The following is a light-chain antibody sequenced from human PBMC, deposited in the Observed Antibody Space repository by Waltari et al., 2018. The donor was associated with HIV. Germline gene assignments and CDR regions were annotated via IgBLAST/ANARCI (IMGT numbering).Light chain of an antibody. CDR2: GAS. V-gene: IGKV3-20*01. CDR1: QFVTGNY. Sequence: VLTQSPGSLSLSPGETATLSCRASQFVTGNYLAWYRQKPGQAPRLLINGASSRATGSPERISASGSGTDFTLTISRLEPDDSAVYYCQQYGGSWTFGQGTKVEIK. J-gene: IGKJ1*01. CDR3: QQYGGSWT.